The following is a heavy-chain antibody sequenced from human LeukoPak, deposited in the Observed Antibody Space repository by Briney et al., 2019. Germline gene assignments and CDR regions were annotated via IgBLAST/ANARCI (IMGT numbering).Heavy chain of an antibody. Sequence: PGRSLRLSCAASGFTFSSYGMHWVRQAPGKGLEWVAVIWYDGSNKYYADSVKGRFTISRDNSKNTLYLQMNSLRAEDTAVYYCARDGYDILTGYHPWYYGMEVWGKGTTVTVSS. CDR3: ARDGYDILTGYHPWYYGMEV. V-gene: IGHV3-33*01. J-gene: IGHJ6*04. CDR2: IWYDGSNK. D-gene: IGHD3-9*01. CDR1: GFTFSSYG.